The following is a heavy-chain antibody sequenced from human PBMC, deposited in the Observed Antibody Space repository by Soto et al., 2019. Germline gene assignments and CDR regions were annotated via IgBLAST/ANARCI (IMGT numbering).Heavy chain of an antibody. CDR3: ARGNRDYDYVWGSYRPPEYYFDY. J-gene: IGHJ4*02. CDR1: GGSISSYY. V-gene: IGHV4-59*01. D-gene: IGHD3-16*02. Sequence: LSLTCTVSGGSISSYYWSWIRQPPGKGLEWIGYIYYSGSTNYNPSLKSRVTISVDTSKNQFSLKLSSVTAADTAVYYCARGNRDYDYVWGSYRPPEYYFDYWGQGTLVTVSS. CDR2: IYYSGST.